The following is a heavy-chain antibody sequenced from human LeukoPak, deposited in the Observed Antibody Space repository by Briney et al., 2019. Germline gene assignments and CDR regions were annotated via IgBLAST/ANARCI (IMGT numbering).Heavy chain of an antibody. CDR1: GFTFSSYA. Sequence: GGSLRLSCAASGFTFSSYAMGWVRQAPGKGLEWVSAISGSGGSTYYADSVKGRFTISRANSKNTLYLQMNSLRAEDTAVYYCAKANHYIHWYAMDVWGPGTAVTVSS. CDR3: AKANHYIHWYAMDV. D-gene: IGHD1-14*01. CDR2: ISGSGGST. J-gene: IGHJ6*02. V-gene: IGHV3-23*01.